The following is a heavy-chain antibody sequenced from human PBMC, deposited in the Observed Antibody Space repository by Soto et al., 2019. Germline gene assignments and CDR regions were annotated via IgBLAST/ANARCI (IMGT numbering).Heavy chain of an antibody. V-gene: IGHV4-34*01. D-gene: IGHD2-2*02. Sequence: SETLSLTCAVYGGSFSGYYWSWIRQPPGKGLEWIGEINHSGSTNYNPSLKSRVTISVDTSKNQFSLKLSSVTAADTAVYYCARNKGYCSSTSCYNRNWFDPWGQGTLVTLSS. J-gene: IGHJ5*02. CDR3: ARNKGYCSSTSCYNRNWFDP. CDR2: INHSGST. CDR1: GGSFSGYY.